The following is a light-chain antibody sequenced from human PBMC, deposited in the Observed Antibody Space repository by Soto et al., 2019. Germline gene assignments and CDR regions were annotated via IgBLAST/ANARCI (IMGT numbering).Light chain of an antibody. CDR3: GTWDSTLSAYV. V-gene: IGLV1-51*01. CDR1: SSNIGNNY. Sequence: QSVLTQPPSVSAASRQKVTISCSGRSSNIGNNYVSWYQQLPGTAPKLLIYDNNKRPSGIPDRFSGSKSGTSATLGITGLQTGDEADYYCGTWDSTLSAYVFGTGTKVTVL. CDR2: DNN. J-gene: IGLJ1*01.